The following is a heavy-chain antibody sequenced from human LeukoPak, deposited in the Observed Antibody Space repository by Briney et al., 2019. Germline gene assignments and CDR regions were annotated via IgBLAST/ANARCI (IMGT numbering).Heavy chain of an antibody. CDR2: ISYDGSNK. CDR3: AREDDCSSGWCLFDY. CDR1: GFIFSTYG. J-gene: IGHJ4*02. D-gene: IGHD6-19*01. V-gene: IGHV3-30*03. Sequence: GGSLRLSCAASGFIFSTYGMHWVRQAPGKGLEWVAVISYDGSNKYYADSVKGRFTISRDNSKNTLYLQMNSLRAEDTAVYYCAREDDCSSGWCLFDYWGQGTLVTVSS.